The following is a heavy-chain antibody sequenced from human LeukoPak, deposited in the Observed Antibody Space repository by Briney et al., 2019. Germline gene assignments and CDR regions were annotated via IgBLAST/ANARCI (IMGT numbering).Heavy chain of an antibody. Sequence: PGRSLRLSCAASGFTFDGYAMHWVRQAPGKGLEWVSGISWNSGSIGYADSVKGRFTISRDNAKNSLYLQMNSLRAEDTALYYCAKAGRDCSSTSCYSTIDYWGQGTLVTVSS. V-gene: IGHV3-9*01. CDR1: GFTFDGYA. D-gene: IGHD2-2*01. J-gene: IGHJ4*02. CDR3: AKAGRDCSSTSCYSTIDY. CDR2: ISWNSGSI.